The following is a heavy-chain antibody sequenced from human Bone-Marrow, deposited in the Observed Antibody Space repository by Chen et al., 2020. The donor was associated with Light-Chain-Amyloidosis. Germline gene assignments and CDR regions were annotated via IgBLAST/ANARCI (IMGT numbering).Heavy chain of an antibody. Sequence: QVQLVESGGGVVQPGRSLRLSCAASGFTFSSYGMHWVRQAPGKGLEWVAVISYDGSNKYYSDSVKVRFTISRDNSKNTLYLQMNSLRAEDTAVYYCAKDGTSGSYFYYYYGMDVWGQGTTVSVSS. D-gene: IGHD1-26*01. CDR2: ISYDGSNK. CDR3: AKDGTSGSYFYYYYGMDV. V-gene: IGHV3-30*18. J-gene: IGHJ6*02. CDR1: GFTFSSYG.